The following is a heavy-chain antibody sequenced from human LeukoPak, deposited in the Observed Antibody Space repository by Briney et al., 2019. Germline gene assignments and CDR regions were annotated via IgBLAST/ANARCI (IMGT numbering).Heavy chain of an antibody. J-gene: IGHJ4*02. CDR2: IQPDGSEK. CDR3: ARAPDLYGGYKSYYDH. V-gene: IGHV3-7*01. D-gene: IGHD5-12*01. CDR1: GFTFSNYW. Sequence: GGSLRLSCATSGFTFSNYWMTWVRQAPGKGLEWVANIQPDGSEKYYVDSVKGRFTIARDNVKNSLYLQMNSLRVEDTAVYYCARAPDLYGGYKSYYDHWGQGTLLTVSS.